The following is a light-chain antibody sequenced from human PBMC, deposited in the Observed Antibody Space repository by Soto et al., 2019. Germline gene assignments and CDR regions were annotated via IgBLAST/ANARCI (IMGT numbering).Light chain of an antibody. Sequence: QSALTQPRSVSGSPGQSVTISCTGTSGDVGGYNFVSWYQQHPGKAPTLMIFDVSQRPSGVPDRFSGSKSGNTASLTISGLQAEDEADYYCSSYTDSSNYVFGTGTKVTVL. CDR1: SGDVGGYNF. V-gene: IGLV2-11*01. CDR2: DVS. J-gene: IGLJ1*01. CDR3: SSYTDSSNYV.